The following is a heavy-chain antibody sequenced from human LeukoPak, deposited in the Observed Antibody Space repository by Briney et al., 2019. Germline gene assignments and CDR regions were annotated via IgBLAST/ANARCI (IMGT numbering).Heavy chain of an antibody. D-gene: IGHD4-17*01. CDR1: GYTFTGYY. CDR2: INPNSGGT. V-gene: IGHV1-2*02. CDR3: AKNLRTAGAFDI. Sequence: ASVKVSCKASGYTFTGYYMHWVRQAPGQGLEWMGWINPNSGGTNYAQKLQGRVTMTTDTSTSTAYMELRSLRSDDTAVYYCAKNLRTAGAFDIWGQGTMVTVSS. J-gene: IGHJ3*02.